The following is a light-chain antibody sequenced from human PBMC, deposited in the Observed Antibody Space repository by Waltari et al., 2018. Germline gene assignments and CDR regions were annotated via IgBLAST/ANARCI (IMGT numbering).Light chain of an antibody. V-gene: IGKV3-11*01. CDR2: SAS. Sequence: VILTQSPATLSLSPGERATLSCRASQSVGSSVAWSHQKPGQAPRLLIRSASSRATGIPDRFSGSGSGTEFTLTISSLEPEDVGIYHCFQHSSGLSFGQGTEVEI. CDR1: QSVGSS. CDR3: FQHSSGLS. J-gene: IGKJ2*03.